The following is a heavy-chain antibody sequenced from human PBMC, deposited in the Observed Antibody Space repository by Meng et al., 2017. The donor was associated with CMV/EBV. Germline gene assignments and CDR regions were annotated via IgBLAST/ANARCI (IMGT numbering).Heavy chain of an antibody. CDR2: IIPIFGTA. V-gene: IGHV1-69*05. Sequence: SVKVSCKASGGTFSSYAISWVRQAPGQGLEGMGGIIPIFGTATYAQKFQGRVTITTDESTSTAYMELSSLRSEDTAVYYCARPTTVTMTDYYYYGMDVWGQGTTVTVSS. CDR1: GGTFSSYA. D-gene: IGHD4-11*01. CDR3: ARPTTVTMTDYYYYGMDV. J-gene: IGHJ6*02.